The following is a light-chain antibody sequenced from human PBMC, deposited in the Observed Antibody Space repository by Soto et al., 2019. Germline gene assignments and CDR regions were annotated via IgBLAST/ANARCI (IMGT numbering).Light chain of an antibody. V-gene: IGKV4-1*01. CDR1: QIVLYSSNNKNY. CDR3: QQYYSTPPT. CDR2: WAS. J-gene: IGKJ1*01. Sequence: DLGMNQSPDSLAVSLGERATINCKSSQIVLYSSNNKNYLAWYQQKPGQPPKLLIYWASTRESGVPDRFSGSGSGTDFTLTISSLQAEDVAVYYCQQYYSTPPTFGQGTKVDI.